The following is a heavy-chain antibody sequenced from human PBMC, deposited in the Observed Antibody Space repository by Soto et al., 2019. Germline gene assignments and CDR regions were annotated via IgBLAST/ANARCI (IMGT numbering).Heavy chain of an antibody. J-gene: IGHJ4*02. Sequence: GGSLRLSCAASGFTFSSYAMHWVRQAPGKGLEWVAVISYDGSNKYYADSVKGRFTISRDNSKNTLYLQMNSLRAEDTAVYYCARDGIVGATLFDYWGQGTLVTVSS. CDR1: GFTFSSYA. D-gene: IGHD1-26*01. CDR3: ARDGIVGATLFDY. V-gene: IGHV3-30-3*01. CDR2: ISYDGSNK.